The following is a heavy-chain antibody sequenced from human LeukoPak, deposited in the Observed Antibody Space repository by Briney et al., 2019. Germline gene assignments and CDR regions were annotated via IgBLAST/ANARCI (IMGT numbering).Heavy chain of an antibody. J-gene: IGHJ4*02. CDR3: ARAGRNSGSYPYYFDY. Sequence: PGGSLRLSCAASGFTFSSYAMHWVRQAPGKGLEWVAVISYDGSNKYYADSVKGRFTISRDNSKNTLYLQMNSLRAEDTAVYYCARAGRNSGSYPYYFDYWGQGTLVTVSS. CDR2: ISYDGSNK. CDR1: GFTFSSYA. V-gene: IGHV3-30*04. D-gene: IGHD1-26*01.